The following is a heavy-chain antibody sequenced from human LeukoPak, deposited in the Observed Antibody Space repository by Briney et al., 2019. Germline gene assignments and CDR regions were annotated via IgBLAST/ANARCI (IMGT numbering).Heavy chain of an antibody. V-gene: IGHV1-8*01. CDR3: ARGGRGWLRFRSFPWFDP. CDR2: MNPNSGKT. D-gene: IGHD5-12*01. J-gene: IGHJ5*02. Sequence: ASVKVSCKASGYTFTSYDINWVRQATGQGLEWMGWMNPNSGKTGYAQKFQGRVTMTRNTSISTAYMELSSLRSEDTAVYYCARGGRGWLRFRSFPWFDPWGQGTLVTVSS. CDR1: GYTFTSYD.